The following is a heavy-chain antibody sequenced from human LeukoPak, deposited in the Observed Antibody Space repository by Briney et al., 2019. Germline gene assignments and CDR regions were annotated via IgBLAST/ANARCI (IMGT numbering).Heavy chain of an antibody. CDR2: IIPIFGTA. J-gene: IGHJ3*02. CDR3: AREEREYCGGDCNDAFDI. D-gene: IGHD2-21*02. CDR1: GGTFSSYA. V-gene: IGHV1-69*13. Sequence: SVKVSCKASGGTFSSYAISGVRQAPGQGLEWMGGIIPIFGTANYAQKFQGRVTITADESTSTAYMELSSLRSEDTAVYYCAREEREYCGGDCNDAFDIWGQGTMVTVSS.